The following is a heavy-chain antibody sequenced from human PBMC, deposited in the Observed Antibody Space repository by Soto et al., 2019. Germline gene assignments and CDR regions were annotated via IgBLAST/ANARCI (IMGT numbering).Heavy chain of an antibody. Sequence: QVQLVQSGAVMKKPGASVKVSCKASGYTFTSHGLSWVRQAPGQGLEWMGWISASNGDTNYAQTYQGRVTVTTDTSTSTGYMELRSLRSEDTAVYYCARMVRGSNIDYYHYMDVWGEGTTVTVSS. CDR2: ISASNGDT. V-gene: IGHV1-18*01. J-gene: IGHJ6*03. CDR1: GYTFTSHG. CDR3: ARMVRGSNIDYYHYMDV. D-gene: IGHD3-10*01.